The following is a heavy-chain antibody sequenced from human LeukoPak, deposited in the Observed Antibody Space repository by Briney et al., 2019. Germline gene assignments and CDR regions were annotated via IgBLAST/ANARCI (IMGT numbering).Heavy chain of an antibody. Sequence: PSETLSLTCTVSGGSISSSTYYCGWIRQPPGKGLEWIGAIYYTGTTYYNPSLRSRVTVSVDTSKNHFSLNLRSVTAADTALYYCASAPRQASIGGLDYWGQGTLVTVSS. V-gene: IGHV4-39*02. CDR3: ASAPRQASIGGLDY. D-gene: IGHD3-16*01. CDR2: IYYTGTT. J-gene: IGHJ4*02. CDR1: GGSISSSTYY.